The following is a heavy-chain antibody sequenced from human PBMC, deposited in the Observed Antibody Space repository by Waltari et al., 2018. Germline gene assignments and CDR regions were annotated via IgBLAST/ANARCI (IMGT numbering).Heavy chain of an antibody. V-gene: IGHV3-21*02. CDR3: TRDLYGSGGDWFDP. D-gene: IGHD3-10*01. Sequence: EVRLAESGGGRVKPGGSLRLSCIASGFDFRDYALNWVRQAPGAGRAWVSSIGGTHSNIFYADSVKGRFTVSRDNAKKSLYLQMDNLRAEDTGLYYCTRDLYGSGGDWFDPWGQGTLVTVSS. CDR2: IGGTHSNI. J-gene: IGHJ5*02. CDR1: GFDFRDYA.